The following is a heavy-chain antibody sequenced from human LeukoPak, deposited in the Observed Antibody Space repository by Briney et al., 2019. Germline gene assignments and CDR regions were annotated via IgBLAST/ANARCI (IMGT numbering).Heavy chain of an antibody. J-gene: IGHJ5*02. V-gene: IGHV3-23*01. CDR1: GFTFSTYA. CDR2: ISGSGGGT. CDR3: AKETRPAAFDP. D-gene: IGHD6-25*01. Sequence: GGSLRLSCAASGFTFSTYAMSWVRQAAGKGLEWVSLISGSGGGTYYADSVKGRFTISRDNSKNTLYLQMNSLRAEDTAVYYCAKETRPAAFDPWGQGTLVTVSS.